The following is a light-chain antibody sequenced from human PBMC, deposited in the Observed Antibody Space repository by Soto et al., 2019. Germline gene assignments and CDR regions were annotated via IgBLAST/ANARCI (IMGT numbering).Light chain of an antibody. J-gene: IGKJ4*01. CDR2: AAS. Sequence: IVLTQSPGTLSLFPGERATLSCRASQSVSISYLAWYQQKPGQAPRLLIYAASARATGIPDRFSGSGSGTEFTLTISRVEPEDSAVYYCQQWGNSPRVTFGGGTKVDIK. V-gene: IGKV3-20*01. CDR1: QSVSISY. CDR3: QQWGNSPRVT.